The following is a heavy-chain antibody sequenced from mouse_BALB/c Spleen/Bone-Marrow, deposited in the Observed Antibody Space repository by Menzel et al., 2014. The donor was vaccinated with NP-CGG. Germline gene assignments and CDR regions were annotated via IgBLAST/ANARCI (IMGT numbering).Heavy chain of an antibody. D-gene: IGHD1-1*01. Sequence: EVQLHQSGAELVKPGASVKLSCTASGFNIKDTYMHWVKQRPEQGLEWIGRIDPANGNTKYDPKFQGKATITADTSSNTAYLQLSSLTSEDTAVYYCASYYYGSSTFAYWGQGTLVTVSA. V-gene: IGHV14-3*02. CDR2: IDPANGNT. CDR3: ASYYYGSSTFAY. J-gene: IGHJ3*01. CDR1: GFNIKDTY.